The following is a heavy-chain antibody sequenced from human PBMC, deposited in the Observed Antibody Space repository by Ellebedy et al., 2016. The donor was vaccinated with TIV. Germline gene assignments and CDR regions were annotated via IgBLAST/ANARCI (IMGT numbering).Heavy chain of an antibody. CDR1: GFTFSSYA. CDR3: AKGLGCSGGDCYSGHAFDI. CDR2: ISGTGSSTT. Sequence: PGGSLRLSCVASGFTFSSYAMSWVRQASGKGLDWVSAISGTGSSTTHYADSVKGRFTISRDNSKNTLFLQMSSLRAEDTAVYYCAKGLGCSGGDCYSGHAFDIWGQGTMVTVSS. D-gene: IGHD2-15*01. V-gene: IGHV3-23*01. J-gene: IGHJ3*02.